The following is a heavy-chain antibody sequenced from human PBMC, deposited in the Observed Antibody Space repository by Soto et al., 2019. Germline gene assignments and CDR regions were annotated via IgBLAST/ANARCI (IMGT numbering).Heavy chain of an antibody. V-gene: IGHV3-30-3*01. CDR1: GFTFSSYA. D-gene: IGHD2-21*02. CDR3: ARVPEGCGGDCYAGAFDI. CDR2: ISYDGSNK. J-gene: IGHJ3*02. Sequence: QVQLVESGGGVVQPGRSLRLSCAASGFTFSSYAMHWVRQAPGKGLEWVAVISYDGSNKYYADSVKGRFTISRDNSKNTLYLQMNSLRDEDTAVYYCARVPEGCGGDCYAGAFDIWGQGTMVTVSS.